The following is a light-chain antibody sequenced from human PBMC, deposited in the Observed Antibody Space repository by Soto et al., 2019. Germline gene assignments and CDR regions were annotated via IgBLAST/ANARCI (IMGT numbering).Light chain of an antibody. CDR3: QQYNSMLS. CDR2: DAS. Sequence: DIQMTQSPSSLSASEGDRVTITCQSSHDVSRNLNWFQQKPGEAPQLLIYDASNLERGVPSRFCGSGSGTDFTLTISSLQPEDVATYYCQQYNSMLSFGGGTEVEIK. J-gene: IGKJ4*01. V-gene: IGKV1-33*01. CDR1: HDVSRN.